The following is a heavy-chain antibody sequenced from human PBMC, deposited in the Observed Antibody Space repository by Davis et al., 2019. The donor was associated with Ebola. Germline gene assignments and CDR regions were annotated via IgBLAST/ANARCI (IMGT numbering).Heavy chain of an antibody. CDR2: LGTSADT. D-gene: IGHD1-26*01. V-gene: IGHV3-23*01. CDR1: GFVFRNYV. CDR3: AKDTSNIWFDI. Sequence: GGSLRLSCAASGFVFRNYVMSWVRQAPGKGLEWVSTLGTSADTYYAESVKGLFTISRDNSKNTLYLQMNGLRVEDTAIYYCAKDTSNIWFDIWGQGTMVTVSS. J-gene: IGHJ3*02.